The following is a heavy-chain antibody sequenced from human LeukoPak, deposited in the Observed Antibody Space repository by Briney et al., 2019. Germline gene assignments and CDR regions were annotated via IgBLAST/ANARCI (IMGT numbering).Heavy chain of an antibody. D-gene: IGHD6-13*01. J-gene: IGHJ4*02. Sequence: PSETLSLTCTVSGGSISSSSYYWGWIRQPPGKGLEWIGSIYYSGSTYYNPSLKSRVTISVDTSKNQFSLKLSSVTAADTAVYYCVRLEGIAAAGYWGQGTLVTVSS. CDR2: IYYSGST. CDR3: VRLEGIAAAGY. CDR1: GGSISSSSYY. V-gene: IGHV4-39*01.